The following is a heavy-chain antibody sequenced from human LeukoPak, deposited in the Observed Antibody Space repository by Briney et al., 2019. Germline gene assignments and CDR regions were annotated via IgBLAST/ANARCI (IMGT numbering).Heavy chain of an antibody. J-gene: IGHJ5*02. CDR1: GFTFSGYE. CDR2: INGAGSTI. V-gene: IGHV3-48*03. Sequence: GGSLRLSCAASGFTFSGYEMNWVRQAPGKGLQWGSYINGAGSTIYYADSVKGGFTMSRDNTKTSLFLQMHGLRVEDMTVYYCVRGGNWFDPWGQGTLVTVSS. D-gene: IGHD3-10*01. CDR3: VRGGNWFDP.